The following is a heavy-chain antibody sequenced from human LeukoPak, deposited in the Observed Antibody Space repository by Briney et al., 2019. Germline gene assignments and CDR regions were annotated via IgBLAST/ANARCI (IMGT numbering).Heavy chain of an antibody. V-gene: IGHV3-30*02. Sequence: PGGSLRLSCAASGSTFSSYGMHWVRQAPGKGLEWVASIRYDGSNKYYADSVKGRFTISRDNSKNTLYLQMNSLRAEDTAVYYCAKVVVPAAISGIAPALDYWGQGTLVTVSS. CDR2: IRYDGSNK. CDR1: GSTFSSYG. J-gene: IGHJ4*02. CDR3: AKVVVPAAISGIAPALDY. D-gene: IGHD2-2*02.